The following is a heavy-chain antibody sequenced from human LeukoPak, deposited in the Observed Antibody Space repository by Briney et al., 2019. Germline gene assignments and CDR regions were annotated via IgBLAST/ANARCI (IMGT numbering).Heavy chain of an antibody. J-gene: IGHJ4*02. CDR2: INHSGST. D-gene: IGHD2-21*01. CDR3: ARARRLARTRSYYFDY. V-gene: IGHV4-34*01. Sequence: SETLSLTCAVYGGSFSGYYWSWIRQPPGKGLEWIGEINHSGSTNYNPSLKSRVTISVDTSKNQFSLKLSSVTAADTAVYYCARARRLARTRSYYFDYWGQGTLVTVSS. CDR1: GGSFSGYY.